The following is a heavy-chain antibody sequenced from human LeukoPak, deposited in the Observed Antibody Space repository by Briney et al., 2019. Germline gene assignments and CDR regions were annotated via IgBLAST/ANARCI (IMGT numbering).Heavy chain of an antibody. CDR2: INPGGGTT. J-gene: IGHJ4*02. CDR3: ARDSYEDYFFDS. D-gene: IGHD3-3*01. V-gene: IGHV1-46*01. CDR1: GYTFTGYY. Sequence: ASVKVSCKTSGYTFTGYYLYWVRQAPGQGLEWMGIINPGGGTTSYAQKFQGRLTMTRDTSTSTVYMELSSLRSEDTAVYYCARDSYEDYFFDSWGQGTLVTVSS.